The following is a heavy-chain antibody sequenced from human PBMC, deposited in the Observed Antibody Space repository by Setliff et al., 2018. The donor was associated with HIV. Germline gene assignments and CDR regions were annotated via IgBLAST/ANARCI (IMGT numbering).Heavy chain of an antibody. D-gene: IGHD3-22*01. CDR1: GGSFSGFY. CDR2: INHSGST. Sequence: SETLSLTCAVYGGSFSGFYWSWIRQPPGKGLEWIGEINHSGSTTYNPSIKSRVTISVDTSKNHFSLKLSSVTAADTAVYYCSRAYNVYDYRFDSSGYDYWGQGTLVTVSS. J-gene: IGHJ4*02. CDR3: SRAYNVYDYRFDSSGYDY. V-gene: IGHV4-34*01.